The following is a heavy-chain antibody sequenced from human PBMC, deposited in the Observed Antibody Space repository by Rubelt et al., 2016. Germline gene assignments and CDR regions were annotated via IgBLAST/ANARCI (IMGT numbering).Heavy chain of an antibody. CDR1: GGSFSGFY. J-gene: IGHJ4*02. V-gene: IGHV4-34*01. CDR3: ARASFPVLGLGYFDF. Sequence: QVQLQQWGAGLLKPSETLSLTCAVYGGSFSGFYWTWIRQTPGKGLEWIGEIYHSGTTTNYNPSLKSRVTISLDTSKNQFSLQLRSADAADTAVYYCARASFPVLGLGYFDFWGQGTLVTVSS. CDR2: IYHSGTTT.